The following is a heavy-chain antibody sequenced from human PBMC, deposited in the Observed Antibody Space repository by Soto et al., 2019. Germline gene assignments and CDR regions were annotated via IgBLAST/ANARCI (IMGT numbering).Heavy chain of an antibody. V-gene: IGHV1-69*12. Sequence: QVQLVQSGAEVKKPGSSVKVSCKASGGTFSSYAISWVRQAPGQGLEWMGGIIPIFGTANYAQKFQGRVTITADESTSTAYMELGSLRSEDSGVYYCARDRESGSYLAYFDYWGQGTLVTVSS. CDR1: GGTFSSYA. CDR3: ARDRESGSYLAYFDY. J-gene: IGHJ4*02. D-gene: IGHD1-26*01. CDR2: IIPIFGTA.